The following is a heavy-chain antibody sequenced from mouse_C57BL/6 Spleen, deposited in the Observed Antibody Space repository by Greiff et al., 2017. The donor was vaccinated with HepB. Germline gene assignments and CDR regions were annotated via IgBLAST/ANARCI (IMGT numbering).Heavy chain of an antibody. D-gene: IGHD2-14*01. CDR3: ARVGYSHYYAMDY. J-gene: IGHJ4*01. CDR2: ISDGGSYT. CDR1: GFTFSSYA. V-gene: IGHV5-4*03. Sequence: EVKLVESGGGLVKPGGSLKLSCAASGFTFSSYAMSWVRQTPEKRLEWVATISDGGSYTYYPDNVKGRFTISRDNAKNNLYLQMSHLKSEDTAMYYCARVGYSHYYAMDYWGQGTSVTVSS.